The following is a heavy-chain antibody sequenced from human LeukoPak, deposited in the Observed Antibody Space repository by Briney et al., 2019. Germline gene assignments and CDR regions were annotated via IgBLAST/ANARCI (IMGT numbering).Heavy chain of an antibody. D-gene: IGHD1-26*01. V-gene: IGHV3-23*01. J-gene: IGHJ4*02. Sequence: GGSLRLSCLTSGFTLSTNAMSWVRQAPGKGLEWISGISGSGASTYYADSVKGRFTISRDDSRNTLYLQMNSLRGDDTVVYYCAKDVGKWESLHFFDYWGQGTLVTVSS. CDR3: AKDVGKWESLHFFDY. CDR2: ISGSGAST. CDR1: GFTLSTNA.